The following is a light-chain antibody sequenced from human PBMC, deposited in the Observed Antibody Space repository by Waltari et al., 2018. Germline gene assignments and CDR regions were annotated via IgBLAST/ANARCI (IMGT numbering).Light chain of an antibody. J-gene: IGKJ2*01. CDR2: GAS. Sequence: EIVMTQSPATLSVSPGERATLSCRAGQSVSSNLAWYQQNPGQAPRLLIYGASTRATGIPARFSGSGSGTEFTLTISSMQSEDFAVYYCQQYNNWPPMYTFGQGTKLEIK. V-gene: IGKV3-15*01. CDR1: QSVSSN. CDR3: QQYNNWPPMYT.